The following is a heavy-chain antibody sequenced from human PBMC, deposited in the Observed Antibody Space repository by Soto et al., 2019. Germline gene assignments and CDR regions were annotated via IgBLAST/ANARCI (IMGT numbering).Heavy chain of an antibody. V-gene: IGHV4-39*01. CDR2: MSYSGST. CDR1: GGSISSSSSY. CDR3: ARHRVPSVYDPIPGCFDS. D-gene: IGHD5-12*01. J-gene: IGHJ4*02. Sequence: QLQLQESCPGLVKPSETLSLTCTVSGGSISSSSSYWGWIRQPPGKGLEWIGSMSYSGSTSNNPSLKSRVTLSVDTSQSRISLTLTSVTAADTAVYYCARHRVPSVYDPIPGCFDSWGQGILVTASS.